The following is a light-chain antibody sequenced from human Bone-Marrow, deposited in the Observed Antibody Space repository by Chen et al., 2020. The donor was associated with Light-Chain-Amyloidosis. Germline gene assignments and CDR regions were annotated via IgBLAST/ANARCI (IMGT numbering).Light chain of an antibody. Sequence: QSALTQPASVSGSPGHSITISCTGTSNDVGGYTYVSWYQQHPGKAPKLLIYDVSNRPSGVSNRFSGSKSGNTASLTISGLQAEDEAHYYCTSYRSGSTPVMFGGGTKVTVL. V-gene: IGLV2-14*03. CDR2: DVS. CDR3: TSYRSGSTPVM. CDR1: SNDVGGYTY. J-gene: IGLJ3*02.